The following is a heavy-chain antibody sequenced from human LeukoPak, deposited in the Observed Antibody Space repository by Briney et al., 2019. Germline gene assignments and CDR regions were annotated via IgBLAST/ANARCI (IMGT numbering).Heavy chain of an antibody. Sequence: GGSLRLSCAASGFTFSSYWMHWVRQAPGKGLEWVSSISSSSYIYYADSVKGRFTISRDNAKNSLYLQMNSLRAEDTAVYYCASSALTGILGYYYYGMDVWGQGTTVTVSS. J-gene: IGHJ6*02. CDR2: ISSSSYI. V-gene: IGHV3-21*01. CDR1: GFTFSSYW. D-gene: IGHD1-26*01. CDR3: ASSALTGILGYYYYGMDV.